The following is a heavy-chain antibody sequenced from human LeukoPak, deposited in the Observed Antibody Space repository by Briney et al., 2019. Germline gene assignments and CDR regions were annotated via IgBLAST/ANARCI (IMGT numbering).Heavy chain of an antibody. CDR3: ARRRFLGSFDY. V-gene: IGHV4-34*01. CDR2: INHSGST. CDR1: GGSFSGYY. D-gene: IGHD1-26*01. J-gene: IGHJ4*02. Sequence: PSETLSLTCAVYGGSFSGYYWSWIRQPPGKGLEWIGEINHSGSTNYNPSLKSRVTISVDTSKNQFSLKLSSVTAADTAVYYCARRRFLGSFDYWGQGTLVTVSS.